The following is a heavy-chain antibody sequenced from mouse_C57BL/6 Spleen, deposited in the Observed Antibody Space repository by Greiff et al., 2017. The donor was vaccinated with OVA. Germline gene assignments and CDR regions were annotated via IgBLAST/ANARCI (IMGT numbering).Heavy chain of an antibody. J-gene: IGHJ4*01. CDR1: GYTFTSYW. CDR3: ARGSNSYAMDY. Sequence: QVQLQQPGAELVKPGASVKMSCKASGYTFTSYWITWVKQRPGQGLEWIGDIYPGSGSTNYNEKFKSKATLPVDTSSSTAYMQLSSLTSEDSAVYYCARGSNSYAMDYWGQGTSVTVSS. D-gene: IGHD2-5*01. V-gene: IGHV1-55*01. CDR2: IYPGSGST.